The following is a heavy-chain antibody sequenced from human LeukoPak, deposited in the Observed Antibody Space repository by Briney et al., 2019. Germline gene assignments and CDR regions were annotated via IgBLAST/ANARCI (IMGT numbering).Heavy chain of an antibody. J-gene: IGHJ4*02. Sequence: GGSLRLSCAASGFIFSSYGMHWVRQAPGKGLERVAVIWYDGSNKYYADSVKGRFTISRDNSKNTLYLQMNSLRAEDTAVYYCARDYYDSSGPIDYWGQGTLVTVSS. CDR2: IWYDGSNK. V-gene: IGHV3-33*01. D-gene: IGHD3-22*01. CDR1: GFIFSSYG. CDR3: ARDYYDSSGPIDY.